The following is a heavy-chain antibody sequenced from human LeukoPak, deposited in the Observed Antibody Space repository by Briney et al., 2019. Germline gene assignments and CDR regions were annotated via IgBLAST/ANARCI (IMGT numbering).Heavy chain of an antibody. CDR3: AKDPSSYYDFWSGYFDY. V-gene: IGHV3-30*02. D-gene: IGHD3-3*01. Sequence: PGGSLRLSCAASGFTFSSYGMHWVRQAPGKGLEWVAFIRYDGSNKYYADSVKGRFTISRDNSKNTLYLQMNSLRAEDTAVYYCAKDPSSYYDFWSGYFDYWGQGTLVTVSS. CDR2: IRYDGSNK. CDR1: GFTFSSYG. J-gene: IGHJ4*02.